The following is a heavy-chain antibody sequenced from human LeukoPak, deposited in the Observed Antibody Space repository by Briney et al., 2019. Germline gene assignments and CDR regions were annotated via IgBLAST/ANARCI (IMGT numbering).Heavy chain of an antibody. D-gene: IGHD3-10*01. CDR3: ARLGSRDRF. CDR1: GLTFSSYA. Sequence: GGSLRLSCAASGLTFSSYAMSWVRQAPGKGLEWVSAISGSDGSTYYADSVKGRFTISRDNSKNTLYLQMNSLRAEDTAVYYCARLGSRDRFWGQGTLVTVSS. J-gene: IGHJ4*02. V-gene: IGHV3-23*01. CDR2: ISGSDGST.